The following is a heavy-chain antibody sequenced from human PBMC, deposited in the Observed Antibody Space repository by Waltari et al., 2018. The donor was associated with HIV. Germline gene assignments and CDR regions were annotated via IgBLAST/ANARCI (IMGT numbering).Heavy chain of an antibody. J-gene: IGHJ4*02. Sequence: QVQLQESGPGLVKPSETLSLTCTVSGGSVSIGSTYWSCIRQPPGKGLEWIGYIYYSGSTNYNPSLKSRVTISVDTSKNQFSLKLSSVTAADTAVYYCAREPTYYYDSSGYPNWGQGTLVTVSS. CDR2: IYYSGST. V-gene: IGHV4-61*01. D-gene: IGHD3-22*01. CDR1: GGSVSIGSTY. CDR3: AREPTYYYDSSGYPN.